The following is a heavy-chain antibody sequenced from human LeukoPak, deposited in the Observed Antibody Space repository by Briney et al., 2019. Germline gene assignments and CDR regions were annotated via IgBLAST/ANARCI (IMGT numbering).Heavy chain of an antibody. D-gene: IGHD6-19*01. Sequence: PGGSLRLSCAASGFTFSSYAMSWVRQAPGKGLEWVGRIKSKSDGGTTDYAAPVKGRFTISRDDSKNTLYLQMSSLKTEDTAVYYCTTYYSSGWSEYFQHWGQGTLVTVSS. CDR3: TTYYSSGWSEYFQH. CDR2: IKSKSDGGTT. CDR1: GFTFSSYA. J-gene: IGHJ1*01. V-gene: IGHV3-15*01.